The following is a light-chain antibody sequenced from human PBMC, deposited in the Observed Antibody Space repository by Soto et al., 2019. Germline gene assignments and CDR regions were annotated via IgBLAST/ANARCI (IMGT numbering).Light chain of an antibody. V-gene: IGKV3-20*01. J-gene: IGKJ1*01. CDR1: QSVRTY. CDR2: GAS. Sequence: EIVLTHSQPTLSLSPCERATLSFRASQSVRTYLAGYQVKPGQAPRLLIYGASSRATGIPDRFSGSGSGTDFTLTISRLEPEDFAVYYCQQYGSSPWTFGQGTKVDIK. CDR3: QQYGSSPWT.